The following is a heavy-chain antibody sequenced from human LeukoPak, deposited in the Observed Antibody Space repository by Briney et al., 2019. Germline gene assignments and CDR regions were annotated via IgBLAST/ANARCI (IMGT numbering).Heavy chain of an antibody. CDR2: TSYNGNT. J-gene: IGHJ4*02. D-gene: IGHD6-19*01. CDR3: ARHSGRGWQALGY. Sequence: ASVKVSCKASGYTFSNYGISWVRQAPGLGLEWMGWTSYNGNTNYAQKFQDRVTMTTDTSTTTAYMELRSLESDDTAVYDSARHSGRGWQALGYWGQGTRVTVSA. CDR1: GYTFSNYG. V-gene: IGHV1-18*04.